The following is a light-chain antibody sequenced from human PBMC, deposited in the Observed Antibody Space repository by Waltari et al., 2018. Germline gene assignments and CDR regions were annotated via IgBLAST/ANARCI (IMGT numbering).Light chain of an antibody. CDR3: QTWGTGIMV. J-gene: IGLJ3*02. CDR2: LNTDGSH. V-gene: IGLV4-69*01. CDR1: SGHSSYA. Sequence: QIVLTQSPSASASLGASVKLTCPLSSGHSSYAIVWHQQQPQKGPRYLMNLNTDGSHSKGDGIPDRFSGSRSGAEGYLTISSLQSDDEADYYCQTWGTGIMVFGGGTKLTVL.